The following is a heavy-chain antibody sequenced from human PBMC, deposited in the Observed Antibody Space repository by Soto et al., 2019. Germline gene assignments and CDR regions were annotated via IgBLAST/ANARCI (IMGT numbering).Heavy chain of an antibody. V-gene: IGHV1-69*01. D-gene: IGHD2-8*01. CDR1: GGTFSSYA. Sequence: QVQLVQSGAEVKKPGSSVKVSCKASGGTFSSYAISWVRQAPGQGLEWMGGIIPIFGTANYAQEFQGRVTITADEATSTAYMELSSLRSEDTAVYYCATLGYCTNGVCRDYYYYGMDVWGQGTTVTVSS. J-gene: IGHJ6*02. CDR3: ATLGYCTNGVCRDYYYYGMDV. CDR2: IIPIFGTA.